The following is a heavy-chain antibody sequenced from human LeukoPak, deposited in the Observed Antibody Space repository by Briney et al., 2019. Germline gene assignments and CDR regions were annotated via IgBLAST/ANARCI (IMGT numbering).Heavy chain of an antibody. J-gene: IGHJ3*02. Sequence: GGSLRLSCAASGFTFSSYSMNWVRQAPGKGLEWVSYISSSSTIYYADSVKGRFTISRDNAKNSLYLQMNSLRAEDTAVYYCARDNRRPLYDSSGYSDAFDIWGQGTMVTVS. D-gene: IGHD3-22*01. V-gene: IGHV3-48*04. CDR3: ARDNRRPLYDSSGYSDAFDI. CDR1: GFTFSSYS. CDR2: ISSSSTI.